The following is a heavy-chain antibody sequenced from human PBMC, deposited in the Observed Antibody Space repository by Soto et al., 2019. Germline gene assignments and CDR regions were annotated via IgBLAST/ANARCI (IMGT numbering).Heavy chain of an antibody. D-gene: IGHD1-1*01. CDR2: VHISGHS. V-gene: IGHV4-4*02. J-gene: IGHJ5*01. Sequence: QVHLQESGPGLVAPSGTLSLTCTLSGGSVRAPDWWNWVRQSPDTGLERIAEVHISGHSNYNPSLRSRVSVSIDSSKNQFYLNLNSVTAADTAIYYCARVRQGCSANNCYFDPWGQGTQVTISS. CDR3: ARVRQGCSANNCYFDP. CDR1: GGSVRAPDW.